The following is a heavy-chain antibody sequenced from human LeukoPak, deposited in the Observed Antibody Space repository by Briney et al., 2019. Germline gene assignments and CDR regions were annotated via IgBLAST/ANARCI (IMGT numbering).Heavy chain of an antibody. CDR2: INHSGST. CDR1: GGSFSGYY. D-gene: IGHD3-10*01. Sequence: TSETLSLTCAVYGGSFSGYYWSWIRQPPGKGLEWIGEINHSGSTNYNPSLKSRVTISVDTSKNQFSLNLSSVTAADTAVYYCVRALLWGYDYWGQGTLVTVSS. V-gene: IGHV4-34*01. CDR3: VRALLWGYDY. J-gene: IGHJ4*02.